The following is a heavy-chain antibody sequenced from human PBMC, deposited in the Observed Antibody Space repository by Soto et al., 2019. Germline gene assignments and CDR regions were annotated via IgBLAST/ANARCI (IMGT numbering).Heavy chain of an antibody. Sequence: ASVKVSCKASGYTFTSYDINWVRQAPGQRLEWMGWINPNNGNTDYAQKFQGRVTMTRNTSISTAYMELRSLRSDDTAVYYCARWVVVVPAAMSLAYYYYYMEVWGEGTTVTVSS. D-gene: IGHD2-2*01. V-gene: IGHV1-8*01. CDR1: GYTFTSYD. CDR3: ARWVVVVPAAMSLAYYYYYMEV. J-gene: IGHJ6*03. CDR2: INPNNGNT.